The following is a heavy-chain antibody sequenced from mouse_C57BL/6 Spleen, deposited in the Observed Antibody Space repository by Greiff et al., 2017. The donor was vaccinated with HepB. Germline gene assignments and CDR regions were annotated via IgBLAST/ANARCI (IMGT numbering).Heavy chain of an antibody. V-gene: IGHV1-64*01. J-gene: IGHJ3*01. CDR1: GYTFTSYW. Sequence: QVQLKQSGAELVKPGASVKLSCKASGYTFTSYWMHWVKQRPGQGLEWIGMIHPNSGSTNYNEKFKSKATLTVDKSSSTAYMQLSSLTSEDSAVYYCAREGYDYLFAYWGQGTLVTVSA. D-gene: IGHD2-4*01. CDR3: AREGYDYLFAY. CDR2: IHPNSGST.